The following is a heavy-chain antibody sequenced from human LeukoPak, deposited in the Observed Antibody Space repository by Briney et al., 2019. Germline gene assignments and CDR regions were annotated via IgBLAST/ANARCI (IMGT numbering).Heavy chain of an antibody. Sequence: PSETLSLTCTVSGDSISSYYWSWIRQPAGKGLEWIGRIYTSESTIYNPSLKSRVTLSVDTSNNQLSLKLSSVTAADTAVYYCARVNENSSAWYGGFDYWGQGTLVTVSS. CDR1: GDSISSYY. D-gene: IGHD6-19*01. V-gene: IGHV4-4*07. CDR3: ARVNENSSAWYGGFDY. J-gene: IGHJ4*02. CDR2: IYTSEST.